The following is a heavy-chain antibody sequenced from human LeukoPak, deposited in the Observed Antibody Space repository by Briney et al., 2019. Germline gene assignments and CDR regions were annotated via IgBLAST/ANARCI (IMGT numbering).Heavy chain of an antibody. Sequence: GGSLRLSCAASGFTFSSSEMNWVRQAPGKGLEWVAYISTGGSSNHCADSVQGPFTISRNNARDSLYLQMNILRAGDTAIDYCSKSEHSSTSVDYWGQGTLATVSS. V-gene: IGHV3-48*03. D-gene: IGHD6-6*01. CDR3: SKSEHSSTSVDY. CDR2: ISTGGSSN. J-gene: IGHJ4*02. CDR1: GFTFSSSE.